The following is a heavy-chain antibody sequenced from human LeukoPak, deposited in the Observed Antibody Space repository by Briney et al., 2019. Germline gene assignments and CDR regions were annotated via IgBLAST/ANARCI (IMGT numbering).Heavy chain of an antibody. J-gene: IGHJ4*02. D-gene: IGHD1-26*01. Sequence: SQTLSLTCTVSGGSLSSGDYYWSWLRQPPGRGLEWIGYIYYSGSTYYNPSLKRRVTISVDTSKNQFSLKQSSVTAADTAVCYCARHRSLVGVKLTYFDYWGQGTLVTVSS. CDR2: IYYSGST. CDR3: ARHRSLVGVKLTYFDY. V-gene: IGHV4-30-4*08. CDR1: GGSLSSGDYY.